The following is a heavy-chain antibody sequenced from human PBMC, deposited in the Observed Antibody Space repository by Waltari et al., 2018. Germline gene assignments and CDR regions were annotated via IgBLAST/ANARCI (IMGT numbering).Heavy chain of an antibody. D-gene: IGHD7-27*01. V-gene: IGHV1-69*05. CDR3: ARGAPRRLWGGMDV. CDR1: GGTFRSYA. CDR2: IIPIFGTA. J-gene: IGHJ6*02. Sequence: QVQLVQSGAEVKKPGSSVTVSCKASGGTFRSYAISWVRQAPGQGLEWMGGIIPIFGTANYAQKFQGRVTITTDESTSTAYMELSSLRSEDTAVYYCARGAPRRLWGGMDVWGQGTTVTVSS.